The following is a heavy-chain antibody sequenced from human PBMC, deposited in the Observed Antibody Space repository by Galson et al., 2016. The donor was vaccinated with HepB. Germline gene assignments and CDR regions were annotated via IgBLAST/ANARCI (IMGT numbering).Heavy chain of an antibody. CDR3: ARAAQWESDF. J-gene: IGHJ4*02. CDR1: GFTFSAYA. D-gene: IGHD1-26*01. Sequence: LRLSCAASGFTFSAYAMTWVRQVPGQGLEWVSGILDNGETTYYAGSVKGRFTIPRDNFRDMLYLQMNNLRADDTAVYYCARAAQWESDFWGQGTLVIVSS. CDR2: ILDNGETT. V-gene: IGHV3-23*01.